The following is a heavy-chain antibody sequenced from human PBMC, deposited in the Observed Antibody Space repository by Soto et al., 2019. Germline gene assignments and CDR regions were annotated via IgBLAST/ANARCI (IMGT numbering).Heavy chain of an antibody. D-gene: IGHD1-26*01. Sequence: EAQLVESGGGLVQPGGSLRLSCAASGFTLSSYWMHWVRQAPGKGLVWVSRINSDGSSTSYADSVKGRFTISRDNVRNTLYLQMNSLRAEDTAVYYCARGWDSGGYRTDYFDYWGQGTLVTVSS. CDR1: GFTLSSYW. CDR3: ARGWDSGGYRTDYFDY. V-gene: IGHV3-74*01. CDR2: INSDGSST. J-gene: IGHJ4*02.